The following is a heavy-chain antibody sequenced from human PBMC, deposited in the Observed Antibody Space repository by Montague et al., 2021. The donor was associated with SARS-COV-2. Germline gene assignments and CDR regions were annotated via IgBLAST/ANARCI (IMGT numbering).Heavy chain of an antibody. V-gene: IGHV4-4*02. J-gene: IGHJ5*02. CDR1: GGSLSTPHY. CDR3: ACDGRTRGWLDP. CDR2: IHHTGNT. D-gene: IGHD1-26*01. Sequence: SETLSLTCAVSGGSLSTPHYWSWVRQPPGKGLEWIGEIHHTGNTNYNPSFNSRVTISVDKSKNQFSLTLTSVTAADTAVYYCACDGRTRGWLDPWGQGTLVTVSS.